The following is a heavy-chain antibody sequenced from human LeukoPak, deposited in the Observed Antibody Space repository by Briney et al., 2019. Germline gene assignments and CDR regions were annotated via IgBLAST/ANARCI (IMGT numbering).Heavy chain of an antibody. CDR1: GFTFHTYW. CDR2: INQDGSQK. CDR3: ARERPYYFDY. V-gene: IGHV3-7*01. Sequence: GGSLRLSCAASGFTFHTYWMTWVRQAPGKGLEWVANINQDGSQKYYVDSVKGRFTISRDNAKNSLSLQMNSLRAEDTAICHCARERPYYFDYWGQGTLVTVSS. J-gene: IGHJ4*02.